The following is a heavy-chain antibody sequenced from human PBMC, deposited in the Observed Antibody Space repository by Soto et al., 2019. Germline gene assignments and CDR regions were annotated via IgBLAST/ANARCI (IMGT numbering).Heavy chain of an antibody. J-gene: IGHJ4*02. D-gene: IGHD6-13*01. Sequence: GASVKVSCKASGYTFTSYAMHWVRQAPGQRLEWMGWINAGNGNTKCSQKFQGRVTITRDTSASTAYMELSGLRSEDTAVYYCARDPYSSSWYAFDYWGQGTLVTVSS. CDR3: ARDPYSSSWYAFDY. V-gene: IGHV1-3*01. CDR2: INAGNGNT. CDR1: GYTFTSYA.